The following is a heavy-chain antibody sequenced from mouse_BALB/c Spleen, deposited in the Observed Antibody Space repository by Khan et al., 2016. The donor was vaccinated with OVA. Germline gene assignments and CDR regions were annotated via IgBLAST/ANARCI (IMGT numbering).Heavy chain of an antibody. V-gene: IGHV1S137*01. CDR2: ISTYYGDA. D-gene: IGHD2-2*01. Sequence: QVQLQQSGAELVRPGVSVKISCKGSGYTFTDYAMHWVKQSHAKSLEWTGVISTYYGDANYNQQFKGKATMTVDKSSNTAYMDLARLTSEDSAIYYCARGGLALYTMDYWGQGTSVTVSS. CDR1: GYTFTDYA. CDR3: ARGGLALYTMDY. J-gene: IGHJ4*01.